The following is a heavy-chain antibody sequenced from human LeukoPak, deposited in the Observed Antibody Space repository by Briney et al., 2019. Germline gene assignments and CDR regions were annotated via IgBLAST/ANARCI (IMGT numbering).Heavy chain of an antibody. D-gene: IGHD6-19*01. V-gene: IGHV3-30*02. CDR1: GFTFSSYG. J-gene: IGHJ4*02. CDR3: AKDEDSSGWYSAPSPWWGY. Sequence: GGSLRLSCAASGFTFSSYGMHWVRQAPGKGLEWVAFIRYDGSNKYYADSVKGRFTISRDNSKNTLYLEMNSLRVEDTAVYYCAKDEDSSGWYSAPSPWWGYWGQGTLVTVSS. CDR2: IRYDGSNK.